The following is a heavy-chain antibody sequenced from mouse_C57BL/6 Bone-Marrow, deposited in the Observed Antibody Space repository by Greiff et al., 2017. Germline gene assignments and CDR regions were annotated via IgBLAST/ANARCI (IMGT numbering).Heavy chain of an antibody. CDR2: IYPGSGST. J-gene: IGHJ4*01. V-gene: IGHV1-55*01. Sequence: QVQLQQPGAELVKPGASVKMSCKASGYTFTSYWITWVKQRPGQGLEWIGDIYPGSGSTNYNEKFKSKATLTVDTSSSTAYMQLSSLTSEDSAVYYCARRENYGSSYDAMDYWGQGTSVTVSS. CDR1: GYTFTSYW. D-gene: IGHD1-1*01. CDR3: ARRENYGSSYDAMDY.